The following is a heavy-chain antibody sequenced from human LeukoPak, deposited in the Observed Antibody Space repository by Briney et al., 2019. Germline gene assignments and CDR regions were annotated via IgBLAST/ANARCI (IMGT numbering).Heavy chain of an antibody. Sequence: GASVKVSCKASGYTFSSYAMHWVRQAPGKGLEWVALIPYDGSNKYYADSVKGRFTVSRDNSKNTLYLQMNSLRAEDTAVYYCVRGAYSSSWLNFDYWGQGTLVTVSS. D-gene: IGHD6-13*01. CDR2: IPYDGSNK. CDR1: GYTFSSYA. J-gene: IGHJ4*02. CDR3: VRGAYSSSWLNFDY. V-gene: IGHV3-30*04.